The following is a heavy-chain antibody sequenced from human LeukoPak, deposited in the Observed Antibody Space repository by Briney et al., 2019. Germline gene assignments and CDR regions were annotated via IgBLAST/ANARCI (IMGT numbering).Heavy chain of an antibody. CDR1: GFTVSSNN. CDR3: ARARKYSGWDVYYFDY. J-gene: IGHJ4*02. V-gene: IGHV3-53*01. Sequence: GGSLRLSCAASGFTVSSNNMSWVRQAPGKGLEWVSVIYSGGSTYYADSVKGRFTISRDNSKNTLYLQMNSLRAEDTAVYYCARARKYSGWDVYYFDYWGQGTLVTVSS. D-gene: IGHD6-19*01. CDR2: IYSGGST.